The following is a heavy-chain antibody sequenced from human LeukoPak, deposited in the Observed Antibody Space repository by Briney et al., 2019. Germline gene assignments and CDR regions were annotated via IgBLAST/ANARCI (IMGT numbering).Heavy chain of an antibody. CDR3: ARERGCYGSGSYYPYYYYYMDV. Sequence: PSETLSLTCAVYGGSFSGYYWSWIRQPPGKGLEWIGEINHSGSTNYNPSLKSRVTISVDTSKNQFSLKLSSVTAADTAVYYCARERGCYGSGSYYPYYYYYMDVWGKGTTVTVSS. CDR1: GGSFSGYY. D-gene: IGHD3-10*01. V-gene: IGHV4-34*01. J-gene: IGHJ6*03. CDR2: INHSGST.